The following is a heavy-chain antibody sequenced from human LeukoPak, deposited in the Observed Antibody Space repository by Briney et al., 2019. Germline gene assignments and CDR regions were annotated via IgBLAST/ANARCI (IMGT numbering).Heavy chain of an antibody. D-gene: IGHD3-22*01. V-gene: IGHV1-46*01. CDR2: INPSGGSA. CDR1: GYTFTNYY. J-gene: IGHJ4*02. Sequence: PGASVKVSCKASGYTFTNYYIHWVRQAPGQGLEWMGIINPSGGSASYAQMFQGRVTMTRDTSMSTVYMELSSLRSEDTAVYYCARHSMDFAYDGGGYHYWGQGTLITVSS. CDR3: ARHSMDFAYDGGGYHY.